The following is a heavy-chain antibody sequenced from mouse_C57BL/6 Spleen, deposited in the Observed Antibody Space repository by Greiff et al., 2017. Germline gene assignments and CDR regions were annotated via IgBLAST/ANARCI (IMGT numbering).Heavy chain of an antibody. CDR2: IWGVGST. J-gene: IGHJ4*01. V-gene: IGHV2-6*01. D-gene: IGHD1-1*01. CDR3: AISSYEGYYAMDY. CDR1: GFSLTSYG. Sequence: VQLVESGPGLVAPSQSLSITCTVSGFSLTSYGVDWVRQSPGKGLEWLGVIWGVGSTNYNSALKSRLSISKDNSKSQVFLKMNSLQTDDTAMYYCAISSYEGYYAMDYWGQGTSVTVSS.